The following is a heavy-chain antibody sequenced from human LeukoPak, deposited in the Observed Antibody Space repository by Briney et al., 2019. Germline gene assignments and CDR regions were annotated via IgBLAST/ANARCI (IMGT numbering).Heavy chain of an antibody. CDR2: INPKSGGT. CDR3: AMEARYYFDY. CDR1: GYTFTDFY. J-gene: IGHJ4*02. D-gene: IGHD3-10*01. Sequence: ASVKVSFKGSGYTFTDFYIHWVRQAPGQGLEWMGWINPKSGGTHYARKFQGRVTMTRDTSISTGYMELSRLTSDDTAVYCCAMEARYYFDYWGQGTQVTVSS. V-gene: IGHV1-2*02.